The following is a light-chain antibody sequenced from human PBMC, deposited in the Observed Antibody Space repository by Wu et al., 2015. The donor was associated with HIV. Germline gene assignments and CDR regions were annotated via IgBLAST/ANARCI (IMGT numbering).Light chain of an antibody. J-gene: IGKJ1*01. CDR2: GAS. CDR1: QSVSSSY. V-gene: IGKV3-20*01. Sequence: EIVLMQSPGTLSLSPGQRATLSCRASQSVSSSYLAWYQQKPGQAPRLLIYGASSRATGIPNRFSGSGSGTGFTLTISRVEPEDFAVYYCQHYGDSPWAFGQGTKVEI. CDR3: QHYGDSPWA.